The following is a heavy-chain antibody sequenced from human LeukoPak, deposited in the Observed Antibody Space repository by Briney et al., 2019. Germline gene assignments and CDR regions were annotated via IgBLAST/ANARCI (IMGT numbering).Heavy chain of an antibody. D-gene: IGHD6-19*01. CDR3: AKASVAGTFDY. CDR2: ISSSSSYI. V-gene: IGHV3-21*04. J-gene: IGHJ4*02. CDR1: GFTFSSYS. Sequence: GGSLRLSCAASGFTFSSYSMNWVRQAPGKGLEWVSSISSSSSYIYYADSVRGRFTISRDNAKNTLYLQMNSLRAEDTAVYYCAKASVAGTFDYWGQGTLVTVSS.